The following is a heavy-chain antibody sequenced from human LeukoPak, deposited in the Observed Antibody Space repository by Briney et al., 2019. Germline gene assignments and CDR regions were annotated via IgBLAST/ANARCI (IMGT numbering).Heavy chain of an antibody. J-gene: IGHJ4*02. Sequence: SQTLSLTCAISGDSVSSNSAAWNWIRQSPSRGLEWLGRTYYRSKWYNDYAVSVKSRITINPDTSKNQFSLQLNSVTPEDMAVYYCARAGWVLAVAGQMNYYFDYWGQGTLVTVSS. D-gene: IGHD6-19*01. CDR3: ARAGWVLAVAGQMNYYFDY. CDR1: GDSVSSNSAA. V-gene: IGHV6-1*01. CDR2: TYYRSKWYN.